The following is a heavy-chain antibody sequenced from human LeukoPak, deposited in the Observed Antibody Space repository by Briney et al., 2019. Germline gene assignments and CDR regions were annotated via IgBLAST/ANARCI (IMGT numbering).Heavy chain of an antibody. CDR3: ARLYYDSSGYCDAFDI. D-gene: IGHD3-22*01. J-gene: IGHJ3*02. CDR2: IYYSGST. Sequence: SETLSLTCTVSGGSISSYYWSWIRQPPGKGLEWIGYIYYSGSTNYNPSLKSRVTISVDTSKNQFSLKLSSVTAADTAVYYCARLYYDSSGYCDAFDIWGQGTMVTVSS. V-gene: IGHV4-59*08. CDR1: GGSISSYY.